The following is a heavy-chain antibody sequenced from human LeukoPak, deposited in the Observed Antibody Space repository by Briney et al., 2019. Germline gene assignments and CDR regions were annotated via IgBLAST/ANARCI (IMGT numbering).Heavy chain of an antibody. V-gene: IGHV3-21*01. CDR3: ASNQETYYYDSSGYYPFDY. D-gene: IGHD3-22*01. Sequence: GGSLRLSCAASGFTFSSYSMNWVRQAPGKGLEWVSSISSSSSYIYYADSVKGRFTISRDNAKNSLYLQMNSLRAEDTAVYYCASNQETYYYDSSGYYPFDYWGQETLVTVPS. CDR2: ISSSSSYI. CDR1: GFTFSSYS. J-gene: IGHJ4*02.